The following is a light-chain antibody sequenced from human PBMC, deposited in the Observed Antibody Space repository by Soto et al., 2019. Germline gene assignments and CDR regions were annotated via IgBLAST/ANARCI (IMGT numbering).Light chain of an antibody. CDR1: SSNIGAGYD. CDR3: GSFTTSRIWV. V-gene: IGLV1-40*01. Sequence: QSVLTQPPSVSGAPGQRVTISCTGSSSNIGAGYDVHWYQQLPGTAPKLLIYDSNNRPSGVPDRFSGSKSGTSASLAITGLQVEDEAEYFCGSFTTSRIWVFGGGTKLTVL. CDR2: DSN. J-gene: IGLJ3*02.